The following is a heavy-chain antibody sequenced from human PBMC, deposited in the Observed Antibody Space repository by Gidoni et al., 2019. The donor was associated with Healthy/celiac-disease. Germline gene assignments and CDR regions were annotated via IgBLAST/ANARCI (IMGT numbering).Heavy chain of an antibody. CDR3: AKDRHVDTAMVLDY. CDR2: ISYDGSNK. V-gene: IGHV3-30*18. CDR1: GFTFSSYG. D-gene: IGHD5-18*01. J-gene: IGHJ4*02. Sequence: QVQLVESGGGVVQPGRSLRLSCAASGFTFSSYGMHWVRQAPGKGLEWVAVISYDGSNKYYADSVKGRFTISRDNSKNTLYLQMNSLRAEDTAVYYCAKDRHVDTAMVLDYWGQGTLVTVSS.